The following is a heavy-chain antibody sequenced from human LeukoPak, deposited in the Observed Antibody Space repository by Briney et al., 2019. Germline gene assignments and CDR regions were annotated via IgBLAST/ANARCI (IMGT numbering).Heavy chain of an antibody. Sequence: PGGSLRLSCAASGFTFDDYAMHWVRQAPGKGLVWVSGISWNSGSIGYADSVKGRFTISRDNAKNSLYLQMNSLRAEDTALYYCAKAKLYSSSYRGTYYFDYWGQGTLVTVSS. J-gene: IGHJ4*02. V-gene: IGHV3-9*01. D-gene: IGHD6-13*01. CDR2: ISWNSGSI. CDR3: AKAKLYSSSYRGTYYFDY. CDR1: GFTFDDYA.